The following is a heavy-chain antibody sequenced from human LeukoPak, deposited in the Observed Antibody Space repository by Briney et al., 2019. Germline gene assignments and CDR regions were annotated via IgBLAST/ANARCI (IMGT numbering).Heavy chain of an antibody. V-gene: IGHV1-69*13. J-gene: IGHJ4*02. Sequence: SVKVSCKASGGTFSSYAISWVRQAPGQGLEWMGGIIPIFGTANYAQKFQGRVTITADESTSTAYMELSSLRPEDTAVYYCAKDPRDHSYGWSWRYFDYWGQGTLVTVSS. CDR3: AKDPRDHSYGWSWRYFDY. D-gene: IGHD5-18*01. CDR1: GGTFSSYA. CDR2: IIPIFGTA.